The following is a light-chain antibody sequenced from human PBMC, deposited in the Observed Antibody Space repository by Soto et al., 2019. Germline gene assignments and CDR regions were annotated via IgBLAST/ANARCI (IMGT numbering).Light chain of an antibody. CDR2: GNN. CDR3: QSFDTRLNSVV. Sequence: QSVVTQPPSVSGAPGQRVTIPCSGSSSKIGAGYDVHWYQQFPGTAPKLLIYGNNNRPSGVPDRFSGSKSGTSAFLAITGLQAEDEADYYCQSFDTRLNSVVFGGGTKLTVL. J-gene: IGLJ2*01. V-gene: IGLV1-40*01. CDR1: SSKIGAGYD.